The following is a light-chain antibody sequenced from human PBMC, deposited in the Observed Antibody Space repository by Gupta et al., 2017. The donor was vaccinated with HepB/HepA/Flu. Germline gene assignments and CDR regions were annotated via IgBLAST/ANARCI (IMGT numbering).Light chain of an antibody. V-gene: IGKV1-27*01. CDR1: QGITDY. CDR3: QKDNNAPGL. CDR2: AAS. J-gene: IGKJ4*01. Sequence: DIQMTQSPSSLSASVGDRVTITCRASQGITDYLGWYQQKPGKAPKLLIYAASILQSGVPSRFSGSGSGTXFTLTIXSLQPEDVGTYYCQKDNNAPGLFGXGTKVEIK.